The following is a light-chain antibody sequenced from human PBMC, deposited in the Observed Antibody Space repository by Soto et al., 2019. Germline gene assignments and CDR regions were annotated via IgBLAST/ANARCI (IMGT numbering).Light chain of an antibody. CDR2: GAS. CDR1: QSISSSY. CDR3: HQRQSWPRT. V-gene: IGKV3-20*01. J-gene: IGKJ1*01. Sequence: EIVLTQSPGTLSLSPGERATLSCRASQSISSSYLAWYQQRAGQAPRLLIYGASSRAAGVPARFSGSGSGTDFTLTISNVEPEDFAVYYCHQRQSWPRTFGQGTKVDIK.